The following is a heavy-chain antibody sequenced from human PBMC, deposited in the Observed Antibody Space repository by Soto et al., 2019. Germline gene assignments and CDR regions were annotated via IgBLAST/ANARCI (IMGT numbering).Heavy chain of an antibody. CDR3: VRQGYCSGPSCYRYGMDV. CDR2: INAGNGNT. Sequence: GASVKVSCKASGYTFTTYDMNWVRQAPGQRLEWMAWINAGNGNTKYSQKFQDRITITRDTSASIAYMELSSLRSEDTAVYYFVRQGYCSGPSCYRYGMDVWGQGTTVTVSS. CDR1: GYTFTTYD. D-gene: IGHD2-15*01. V-gene: IGHV1-3*01. J-gene: IGHJ6*02.